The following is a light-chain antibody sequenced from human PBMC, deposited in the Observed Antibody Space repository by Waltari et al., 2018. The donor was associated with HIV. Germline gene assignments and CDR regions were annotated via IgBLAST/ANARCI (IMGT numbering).Light chain of an antibody. J-gene: IGLJ3*02. CDR1: SSHTGIHS. V-gene: IGLV1-47*01. CDR3: AAWDDSLSGVV. CDR2: RNY. Sequence: QSVLTQPPSASGTPGQRVPISCSGRSSHTGIHSLFWYQQLSGTAPKLLISRNYQRPSGVPDRFSGSKSGTSASLAISGLRSEDEADYYCAAWDDSLSGVVFGEGTKLTVL.